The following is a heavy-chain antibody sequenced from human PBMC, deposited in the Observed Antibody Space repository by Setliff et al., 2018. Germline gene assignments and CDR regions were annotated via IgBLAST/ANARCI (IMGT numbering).Heavy chain of an antibody. D-gene: IGHD6-13*01. CDR1: GYTFTSYD. Sequence: RASVKVSCKASGYTFTSYDINWVRQATGQGLEWMGWMNPNSGNTGYAQKFQGRVTMTRNTSISTAYMELSSLRSEDTAVYYCARAYSSSWYLYYYYGMDVWGQGTTVTVSS. CDR2: MNPNSGNT. CDR3: ARAYSSSWYLYYYYGMDV. J-gene: IGHJ6*02. V-gene: IGHV1-8*01.